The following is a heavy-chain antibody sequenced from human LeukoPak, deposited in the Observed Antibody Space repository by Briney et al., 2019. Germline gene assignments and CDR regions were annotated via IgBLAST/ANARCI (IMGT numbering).Heavy chain of an antibody. CDR1: GYTFTSYG. Sequence: GASVKVSCKASGYTFTSYGMNWVRQAPGQGLEWMGWINTNTGNPTYAQGFTGRFVFSLDTSVNTTYLQISSLEAEDTAVYYCARDFNGYNHRFDYWGQGTLVTVSS. CDR2: INTNTGNP. J-gene: IGHJ4*02. CDR3: ARDFNGYNHRFDY. V-gene: IGHV7-4-1*02. D-gene: IGHD5-24*01.